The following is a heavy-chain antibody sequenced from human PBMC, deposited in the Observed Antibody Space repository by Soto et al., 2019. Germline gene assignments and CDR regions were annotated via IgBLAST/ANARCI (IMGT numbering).Heavy chain of an antibody. CDR1: GGTFSSYT. V-gene: IGHV1-69*02. D-gene: IGHD6-19*01. J-gene: IGHJ4*02. CDR3: ARNPLGYSSGWLDY. Sequence: QVQLVQSGAEAKKPGSSVKVSCKASGGTFSSYTISWVRQAPGQGLEWMGRIIPILGIANYAQKFQGRVTITADKSTSTAYMELSSLRSEDTAVYYCARNPLGYSSGWLDYWGQGTLVTVSS. CDR2: IIPILGIA.